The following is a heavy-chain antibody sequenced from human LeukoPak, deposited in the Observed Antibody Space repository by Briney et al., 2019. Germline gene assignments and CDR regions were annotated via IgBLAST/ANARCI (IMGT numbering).Heavy chain of an antibody. CDR2: ISWNSGSI. J-gene: IGHJ6*02. V-gene: IGHV3-9*01. D-gene: IGHD5-18*01. CDR3: AKDLPRNSYGLSYGMDV. Sequence: GGSLRLSCAASGFTFDDYAMPWVRQAPGKGLEWVSGISWNSGSIGYADSVKGRFTISRDNAKNSLYLQMNSLRAEDTALYYCAKDLPRNSYGLSYGMDVWGQGTTVTVSS. CDR1: GFTFDDYA.